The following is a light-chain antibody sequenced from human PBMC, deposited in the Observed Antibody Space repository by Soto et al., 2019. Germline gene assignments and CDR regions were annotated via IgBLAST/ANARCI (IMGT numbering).Light chain of an antibody. V-gene: IGKV3-20*01. CDR3: QQYGT. Sequence: EIVLTQSPGTLSLSPGERATLSCRASQSVSSSYLAWYQQKPGQAPRLLIYGASSRATGIPDRFSGSGSGTDFTLTISRLEPEDFAVYYRQQYGTFGQGTKVEIK. CDR2: GAS. CDR1: QSVSSSY. J-gene: IGKJ1*01.